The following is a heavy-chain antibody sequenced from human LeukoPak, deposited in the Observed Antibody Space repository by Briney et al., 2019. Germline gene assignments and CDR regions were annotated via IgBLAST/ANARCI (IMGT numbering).Heavy chain of an antibody. Sequence: ASVKVSCKASGYTFTSYDINWVRQATGQGLEWMGWMNPNSGNTDYAQRFQGRVTMTRKTSISTAYMELTSLRSEDTAVYYCARGKVLGSGSYSVDYWGQGTLVTVSS. CDR1: GYTFTSYD. J-gene: IGHJ4*02. CDR3: ARGKVLGSGSYSVDY. V-gene: IGHV1-8*01. D-gene: IGHD3-10*01. CDR2: MNPNSGNT.